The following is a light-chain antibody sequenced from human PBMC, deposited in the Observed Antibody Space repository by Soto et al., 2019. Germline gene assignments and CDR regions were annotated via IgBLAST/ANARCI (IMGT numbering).Light chain of an antibody. CDR2: GAT. J-gene: IGKJ1*01. CDR3: HQRYNRPT. CDR1: QSVSIL. V-gene: IGKV3-15*01. Sequence: EIVMKQSPATLSVTPGERATLSCRASQSVSILLAWYQQKPGQAPRLLIHGATTRATGIPARFSGGGSGTDFTLTISSLEPEDFAVYFCHQRYNRPTSGQGTKVDIK.